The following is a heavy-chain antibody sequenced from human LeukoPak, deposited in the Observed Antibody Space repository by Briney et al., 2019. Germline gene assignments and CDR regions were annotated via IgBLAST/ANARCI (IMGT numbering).Heavy chain of an antibody. CDR3: ARRNYDFWSDYGLDV. Sequence: SETLSLTCTVSGASISSYYWNWIRQSPGKGLEWIGFIYYVGSTHYSPSLNSRVTMSVDMSKNQISLRLSSVSAADTAIYYCARRNYDFWSDYGLDVWGQGTPVTVSS. CDR1: GASISSYY. V-gene: IGHV4-59*01. J-gene: IGHJ6*02. CDR2: IYYVGST. D-gene: IGHD3-3*01.